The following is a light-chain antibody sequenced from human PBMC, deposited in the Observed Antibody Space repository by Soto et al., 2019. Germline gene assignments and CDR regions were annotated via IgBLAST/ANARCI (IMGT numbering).Light chain of an antibody. CDR1: SSDVGGYNY. CDR2: DVS. J-gene: IGLJ1*01. V-gene: IGLV2-11*01. Sequence: QSVLTQPRSLSGSPGQSGSISCTETSSDVGGYNYVSWYQQHPGKAPKLMIYDVSKRPSGVPDRFSGSKSGNTASLTISGLQAEDEADYYCCSYAGSYTLYVFGPGAKVTVL. CDR3: CSYAGSYTLYV.